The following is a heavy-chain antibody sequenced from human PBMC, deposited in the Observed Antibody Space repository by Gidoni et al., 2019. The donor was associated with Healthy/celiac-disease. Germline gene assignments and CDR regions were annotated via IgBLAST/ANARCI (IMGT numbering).Heavy chain of an antibody. CDR2: ISSSSSYI. Sequence: EVQLVESGGGLVKPGGSLRLSCAASGFTFSSYSMNWVRQAPGKGLEWVSSISSSSSYIYYADSVKGRFTISRDNAKNSLYLQMNSLRAEDTAVYYCAREGDFWSGYSDYWGQGTLVTVSS. CDR3: AREGDFWSGYSDY. D-gene: IGHD3-3*01. V-gene: IGHV3-21*02. CDR1: GFTFSSYS. J-gene: IGHJ4*02.